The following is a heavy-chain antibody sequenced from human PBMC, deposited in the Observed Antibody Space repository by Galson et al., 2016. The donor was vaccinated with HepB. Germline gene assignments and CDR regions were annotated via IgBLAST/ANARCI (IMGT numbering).Heavy chain of an antibody. CDR2: VYNSGTT. CDR3: ARDLGGIDP. Sequence: SETLSLTCTVSRGSIGNYYWNWIRQPPGKGLEWIGYVYNSGTTNCNPSLKSRITISIDTSKNQFSLKVNSVTAADTAVYYCARDLGGIDPWGQGTLVTVSS. CDR1: RGSIGNYY. D-gene: IGHD3-16*01. J-gene: IGHJ5*02. V-gene: IGHV4-59*12.